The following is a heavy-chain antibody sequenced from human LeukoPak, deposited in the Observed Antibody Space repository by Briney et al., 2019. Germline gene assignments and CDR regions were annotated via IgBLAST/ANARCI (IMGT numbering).Heavy chain of an antibody. CDR1: GFTVSINS. CDR3: ARAGYSSSWYYFDY. J-gene: IGHJ4*02. D-gene: IGHD6-13*01. V-gene: IGHV3-21*01. CDR2: ISSSSSYI. Sequence: GGSLRLSCTVSGFTVSINSMSWVRQAPGKGLEWVSSISSSSSYIYYADSVKGRFTISRDNAKNSLYLQMNSLRAEDTAVYYCARAGYSSSWYYFDYWGQGTLVTVSS.